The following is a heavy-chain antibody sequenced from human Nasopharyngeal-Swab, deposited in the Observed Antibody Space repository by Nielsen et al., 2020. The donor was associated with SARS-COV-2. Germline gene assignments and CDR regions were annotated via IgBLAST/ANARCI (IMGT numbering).Heavy chain of an antibody. J-gene: IGHJ5*02. Sequence: GGSLRLSCEASGFIFSSDALHWVRQALAKGLEWVAVISSDGNFKSYGDSVKGRFTVSTDTYTLYLQMNTLRDEDTAMYYCARDPFSSGFCSGDSCYRIDLWGQGTLVIVSS. CDR1: GFIFSSDA. CDR3: ARDPFSSGFCSGDSCYRIDL. D-gene: IGHD2-15*01. CDR2: ISSDGNFK. V-gene: IGHV3-30-3*01.